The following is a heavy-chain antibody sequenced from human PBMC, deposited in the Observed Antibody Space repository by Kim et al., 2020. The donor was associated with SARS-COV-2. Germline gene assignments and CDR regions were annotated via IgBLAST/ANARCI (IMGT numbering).Heavy chain of an antibody. J-gene: IGHJ4*01. CDR3: AKDFLWGEQLVWSGFEY. Sequence: GGSLRLSCAASGFTFSNFGMHWVRQAPGKGLEWVAVISFDGSNKYYADSVKGRFTISRDNSKNTLYLQMNSLRAEDTAVYYCAKDFLWGEQLVWSGFEYWGHGTLVTVSS. CDR2: ISFDGSNK. CDR1: GFTFSNFG. D-gene: IGHD6-6*01. V-gene: IGHV3-30*18.